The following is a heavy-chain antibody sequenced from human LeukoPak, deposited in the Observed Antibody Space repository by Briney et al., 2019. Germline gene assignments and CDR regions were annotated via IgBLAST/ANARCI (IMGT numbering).Heavy chain of an antibody. CDR3: ARVVRATLYYFDY. Sequence: SETLSLTCTVSGGSISSSSYYWGWIRQPPGKGLEWIGSIYYSGSTYYNPSLKSRVTISVDTSKNQFSLKLSSVTAADTAVYYCARVVRATLYYFDYWGQGTLVTVSS. CDR2: IYYSGST. J-gene: IGHJ4*02. CDR1: GGSISSSSYY. V-gene: IGHV4-39*07. D-gene: IGHD5-12*01.